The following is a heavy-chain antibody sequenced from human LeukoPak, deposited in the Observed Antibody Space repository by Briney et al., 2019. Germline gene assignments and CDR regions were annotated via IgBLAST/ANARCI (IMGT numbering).Heavy chain of an antibody. V-gene: IGHV1-69*05. CDR2: IIPIFGTA. CDR1: GGTFSSYV. Sequence: SVKVSCKASGGTFSSYVISWVRQAPGQGLEWMGGIIPIFGTANYAQKFQGRVTMTRDTSTSTVYMELSSLRSEDTAVYYCARGPSITMVRGGQWYYYMDVWSKGTTVTISS. J-gene: IGHJ6*03. D-gene: IGHD3-10*01. CDR3: ARGPSITMVRGGQWYYYMDV.